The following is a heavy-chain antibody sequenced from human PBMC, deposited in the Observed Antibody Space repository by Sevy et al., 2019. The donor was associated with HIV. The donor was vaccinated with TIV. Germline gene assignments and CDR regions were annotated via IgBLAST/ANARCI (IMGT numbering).Heavy chain of an antibody. CDR3: ARLDYGDSDAFDI. J-gene: IGHJ3*02. CDR1: GYSFITYW. D-gene: IGHD4-17*01. V-gene: IGHV5-51*01. CDR2: IFPADSNT. Sequence: GESLKISCKGSGYSFITYWIGWVRQMPGKGLEWMGLIFPADSNTRCSPSFQGQVTISADKSISTAYLQWSSLKASDTAMYYCARLDYGDSDAFDIWGQWTMVTVSS.